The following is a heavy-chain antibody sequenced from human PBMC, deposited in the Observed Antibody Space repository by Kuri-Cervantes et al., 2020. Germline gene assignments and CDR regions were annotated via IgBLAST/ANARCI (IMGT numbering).Heavy chain of an antibody. V-gene: IGHV1-69*05. CDR2: IIPIFGTA. CDR1: GGTFSSYA. D-gene: IGHD3-10*01. Sequence: SVKVSCKASGGTFSSYAISWVRQAPGQGLEWMGRIIPIFGTANYAQKFQGRVTITTDESTSTAYMELRSLRSDDTAVYYCARDLRFGELLLGNYFDYGGQGTLGTVSS. CDR3: ARDLRFGELLLGNYFDY. J-gene: IGHJ4*02.